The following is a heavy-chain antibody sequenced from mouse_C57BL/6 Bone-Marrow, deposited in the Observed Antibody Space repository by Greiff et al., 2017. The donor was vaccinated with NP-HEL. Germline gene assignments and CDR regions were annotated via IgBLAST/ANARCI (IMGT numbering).Heavy chain of an antibody. V-gene: IGHV5-6*02. D-gene: IGHD1-1*01. CDR1: GFTFSSYG. J-gene: IGHJ2*01. CDR2: ISSGGSYT. CDR3: APITTVVFDY. Sequence: DVMLVESGGDLVKPGGSLKLSCAASGFTFSSYGMSWVRQTPDKRLEWVATISSGGSYTYYPDSVKGRFTISRDNAKNTLYLQMSSLKSEDTAMYYCAPITTVVFDYWGQGTTLTVSS.